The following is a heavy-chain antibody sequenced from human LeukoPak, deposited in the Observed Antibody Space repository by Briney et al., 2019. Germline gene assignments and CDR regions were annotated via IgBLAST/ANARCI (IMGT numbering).Heavy chain of an antibody. CDR1: GGSISSYY. J-gene: IGHJ4*02. CDR2: IYYSGST. Sequence: SETLSLTCTVSGGSISSYYWSWIRQPPGKGLEWIGHIYYSGSTNYNPSLKSRVTISVDTSKNQFSLKLSSVTAADTAVYYCARLNYYGSGSYSPFRDWGQGTLVTVSS. V-gene: IGHV4-59*08. D-gene: IGHD3-10*01. CDR3: ARLNYYGSGSYSPFRD.